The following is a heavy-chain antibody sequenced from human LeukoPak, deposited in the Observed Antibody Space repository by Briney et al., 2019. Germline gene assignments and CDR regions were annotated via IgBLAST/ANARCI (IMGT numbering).Heavy chain of an antibody. CDR2: ISGSGGST. Sequence: GGSLRLSCTASGFTFSNYAMSWVRQPPGKGLEWVSAISGSGGSTFNADSVKGRFTISRDNYKNTLYLQMNSLRAEDTAVYYCAKDVFELYDIYDHWGQGALVTVSS. CDR3: AKDVFELYDIYDH. D-gene: IGHD3-9*01. V-gene: IGHV3-23*01. CDR1: GFTFSNYA. J-gene: IGHJ4*02.